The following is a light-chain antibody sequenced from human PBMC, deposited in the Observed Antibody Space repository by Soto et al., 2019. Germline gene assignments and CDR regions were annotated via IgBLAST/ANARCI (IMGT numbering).Light chain of an antibody. V-gene: IGLV2-14*01. CDR1: SSDVGGYNY. Sequence: QSVLTQPASVSGSPGQSITISCTGTSSDVGGYNYVSWYQQHPGKAPKLMIYAVTDRPSGVSSRSSGSKSGNTASLTISGLQAEDEADYYCSSYTSSITLFGTGTKVTVL. J-gene: IGLJ1*01. CDR2: AVT. CDR3: SSYTSSITL.